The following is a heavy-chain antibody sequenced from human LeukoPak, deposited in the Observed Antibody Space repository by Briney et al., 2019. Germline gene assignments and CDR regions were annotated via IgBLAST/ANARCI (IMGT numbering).Heavy chain of an antibody. CDR1: GYTFTGYY. V-gene: IGHV1-2*02. D-gene: IGHD3-22*01. CDR3: ARLSDSSGYPLHYYFDY. J-gene: IGHJ4*02. CDR2: INPNSGGT. Sequence: ASVKVSCKASGYTFTGYYMHWVRQAPGQGLEWMGWINPNSGGTNYAQKFQGRVTMTRDTSISTAYMELSRLRSDDTAVYYCARLSDSSGYPLHYYFDYWGQGTLVTASS.